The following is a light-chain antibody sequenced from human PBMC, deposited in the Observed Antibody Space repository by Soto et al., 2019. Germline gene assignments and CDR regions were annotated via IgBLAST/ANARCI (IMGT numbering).Light chain of an antibody. Sequence: IQMTQSPSSLSASVGDRVTITCRASQGISKYLAWYQQKPGKVPKLLIFGASTLQSGVPSRFSGSGSGTDFTLTISSLQPEDVATYYCQRYNSAPLNFGGGTKVELK. CDR1: QGISKY. V-gene: IGKV1-27*01. CDR2: GAS. J-gene: IGKJ4*01. CDR3: QRYNSAPLN.